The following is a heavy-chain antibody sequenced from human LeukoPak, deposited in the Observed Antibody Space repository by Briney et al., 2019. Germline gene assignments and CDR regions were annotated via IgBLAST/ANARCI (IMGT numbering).Heavy chain of an antibody. CDR3: ARRGPYCSSTSCYSWFDP. Sequence: SETLSLTCAVSGGSISSYYWSWIRQPPGKGLGWIGYIYTSGSTNYNPSLKSRVTISVDTSKNQFSLKLSSVTAADTAVYYCARRGPYCSSTSCYSWFDPWGQGTLVTVSS. D-gene: IGHD2-2*01. CDR1: GGSISSYY. V-gene: IGHV4-4*09. J-gene: IGHJ5*02. CDR2: IYTSGST.